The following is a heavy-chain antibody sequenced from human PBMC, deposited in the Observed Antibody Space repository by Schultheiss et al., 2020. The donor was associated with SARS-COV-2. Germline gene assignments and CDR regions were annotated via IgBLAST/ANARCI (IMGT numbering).Heavy chain of an antibody. Sequence: GSLRLSCAASGFTFGSYNMHWVRQAPGKGLEWVAVISYDGSNKYYADSVKGRFTISRDNSKNTLYLQMNSLRAEDTAVYYCARGGDPRYYYYGMDVWGQGTTVTVSS. D-gene: IGHD2-21*02. CDR2: ISYDGSNK. CDR3: ARGGDPRYYYYGMDV. J-gene: IGHJ6*02. V-gene: IGHV3-30-3*01. CDR1: GFTFGSYN.